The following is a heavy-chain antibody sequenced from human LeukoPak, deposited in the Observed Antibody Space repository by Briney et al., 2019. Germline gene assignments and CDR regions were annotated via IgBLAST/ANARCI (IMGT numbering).Heavy chain of an antibody. CDR1: GGSISSYY. J-gene: IGHJ6*02. Sequence: SETLSLTCTVSGGSISSYYRSWIRQPPGKGLEWIGYIYYSGSTNYNPSLKSRVTISVDTSKNQFSLKLSSVTAADTAVYYCARDVLDYDILTGPSYGMDVWGQGTTVTVSS. D-gene: IGHD3-9*01. CDR3: ARDVLDYDILTGPSYGMDV. CDR2: IYYSGST. V-gene: IGHV4-59*01.